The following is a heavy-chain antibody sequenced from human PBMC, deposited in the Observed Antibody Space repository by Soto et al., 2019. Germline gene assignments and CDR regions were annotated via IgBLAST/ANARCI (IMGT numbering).Heavy chain of an antibody. CDR1: GGSFSGYY. J-gene: IGHJ4*02. CDR3: ARVYCSGGSCYVGTEEYSGYDPYFDY. D-gene: IGHD2-15*01. Sequence: SETLSLTCAVYGGSFSGYYWSWIRQPPGKGLEWIGEINHSGSTNYNPSLKSRVTISVDTSKNQFSLKLSSVTAADTAVYYCARVYCSGGSCYVGTEEYSGYDPYFDYWGQGTLVTVSS. CDR2: INHSGST. V-gene: IGHV4-34*01.